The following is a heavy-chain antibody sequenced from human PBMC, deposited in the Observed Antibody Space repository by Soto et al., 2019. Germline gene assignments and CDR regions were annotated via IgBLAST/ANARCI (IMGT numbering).Heavy chain of an antibody. D-gene: IGHD2-2*01. CDR2: MSPGGNSQ. Sequence: GGSLRLSCAAPGFNFNIHALHWIRQAPGEGLEWVAVMSPGGNSQYYADSVKGRFTISRDTSKSTLYLQMTSLRPEDTAVYYCAREDSIIIPAVSDFWGQGTLVTVSS. CDR3: AREDSIIIPAVSDF. V-gene: IGHV3-30-3*01. J-gene: IGHJ4*02. CDR1: GFNFNIHA.